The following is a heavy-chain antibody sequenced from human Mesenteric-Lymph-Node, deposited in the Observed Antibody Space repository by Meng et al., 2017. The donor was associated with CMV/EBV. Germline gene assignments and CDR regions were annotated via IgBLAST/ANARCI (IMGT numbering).Heavy chain of an antibody. J-gene: IGHJ5*02. D-gene: IGHD6-19*01. V-gene: IGHV1-2*02. CDR1: GYTFNSYG. CDR2: INPNTGGT. CDR3: TREWGYSSGWYGGTGWFDP. Sequence: ASVKVSCKASGYTFNSYGISWVRQAPGQGLEWMGWINPNTGGTNYAQKFQGRVTMTRDTSISTAYMDLSRLRSDDTAVYYCTREWGYSSGWYGGTGWFDPWGQGTLVTVSS.